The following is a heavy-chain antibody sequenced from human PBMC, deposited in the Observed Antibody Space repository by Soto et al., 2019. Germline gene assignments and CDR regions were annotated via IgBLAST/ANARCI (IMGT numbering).Heavy chain of an antibody. D-gene: IGHD3-3*01. CDR2: IYYSGST. Sequence: KPSETLSLTCTVSGGSISSYYWSWIRQPPGKGLEWIGYIYYSGSTNYNPSLKSRVTISVDTSKNQFSLKLSSVTAADTAVYYCARVHERITIFGVVIPYYFDYWGQGTLVTVSS. J-gene: IGHJ4*02. V-gene: IGHV4-59*01. CDR1: GGSISSYY. CDR3: ARVHERITIFGVVIPYYFDY.